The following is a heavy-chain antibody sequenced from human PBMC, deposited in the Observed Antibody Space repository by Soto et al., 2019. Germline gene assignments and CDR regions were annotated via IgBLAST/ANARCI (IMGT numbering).Heavy chain of an antibody. CDR1: GFTFSSYA. V-gene: IGHV3-23*01. Sequence: GGSLRLSCAASGFTFSSYAMSWVRQAPGKGLEWVSAISGSGGSTYYADSVKGRFTISRDNSKNTLYLQMNSLRAEDTAVYYCAKDGGLRLGELWYPRSYFDYWGQGTLVTVSS. J-gene: IGHJ4*02. CDR2: ISGSGGST. D-gene: IGHD3-16*01. CDR3: AKDGGLRLGELWYPRSYFDY.